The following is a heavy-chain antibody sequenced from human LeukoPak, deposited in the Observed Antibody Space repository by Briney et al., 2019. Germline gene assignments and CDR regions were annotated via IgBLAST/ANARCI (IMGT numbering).Heavy chain of an antibody. CDR1: GFAFSSYW. CDR3: ATDIVATPYGPPHY. D-gene: IGHD5-12*01. V-gene: IGHV3-7*03. J-gene: IGHJ4*02. Sequence: PGGSLRLSCAASGFAFSSYWMSWVRQDPGKGLEWVASIKQDGSEKYYVDSVKGRFTISRDNAKNSLYLQMNSLRAEDTAVYYCATDIVATPYGPPHYWGQGTLVTVSS. CDR2: IKQDGSEK.